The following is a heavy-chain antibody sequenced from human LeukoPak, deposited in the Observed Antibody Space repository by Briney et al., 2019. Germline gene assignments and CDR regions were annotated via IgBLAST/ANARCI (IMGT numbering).Heavy chain of an antibody. CDR2: IKQDGSET. J-gene: IGHJ4*02. CDR1: GFTFSSYA. D-gene: IGHD2-8*02. V-gene: IGHV3-7*01. Sequence: PGGSLRLSCAASGFTFSSYAMHWVRQAPGKGLEWVANIKQDGSETYYVDSVKGRFTISRDNAKNSLYLQMNSLRAEDTAVYYCARDGLFWYVYWGQGTLVTVSS. CDR3: ARDGLFWYVY.